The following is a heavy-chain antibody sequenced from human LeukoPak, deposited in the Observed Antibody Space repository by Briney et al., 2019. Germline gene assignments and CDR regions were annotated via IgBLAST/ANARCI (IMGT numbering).Heavy chain of an antibody. V-gene: IGHV4-61*08. Sequence: KPSETLSLTCTVSGGSISSGGYYWSWIRQHPGKGLEWIGYIYYSGSTSYNPSLKSRVTISVDTSKNQFSLKLSSVTAADTAVFYCARGLNWGSNRDDAFDIWGQGTTVTVSS. CDR3: ARGLNWGSNRDDAFDI. J-gene: IGHJ3*02. CDR2: IYYSGST. D-gene: IGHD7-27*01. CDR1: GGSISSGGYY.